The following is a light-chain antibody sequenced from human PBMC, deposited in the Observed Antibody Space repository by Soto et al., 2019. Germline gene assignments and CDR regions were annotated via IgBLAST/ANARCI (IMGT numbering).Light chain of an antibody. CDR3: QQYGSSPGT. CDR1: QSFRDNY. J-gene: IGKJ1*01. V-gene: IGKV3-20*01. CDR2: DTS. Sequence: EIVFTQSPRTVYLSPGERATLSCRASQSFRDNYLAWYQQKPGQAPSLLIFDTSRRATGIPDRFTGSGSGTDFALTFSRVEPQDIAVYFCQQYGSSPGTFGQGTKADIK.